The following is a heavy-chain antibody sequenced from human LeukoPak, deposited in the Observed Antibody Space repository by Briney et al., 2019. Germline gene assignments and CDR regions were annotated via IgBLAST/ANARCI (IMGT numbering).Heavy chain of an antibody. D-gene: IGHD5-24*01. CDR2: ISYSGST. CDR3: ARVGEMATIRD. V-gene: IGHV4-59*01. J-gene: IGHJ4*02. Sequence: SETLSLTCTVSGGSIRSYYWSWIRQPPGKGLEWIGYISYSGSTNYNPSLKSRVTISVDTSKNQFSLNLGSVTAADTAVYYCARVGEMATIRDWGQGTLVSVSS. CDR1: GGSIRSYY.